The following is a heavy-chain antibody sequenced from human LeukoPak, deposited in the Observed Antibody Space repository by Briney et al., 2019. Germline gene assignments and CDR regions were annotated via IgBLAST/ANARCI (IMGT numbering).Heavy chain of an antibody. CDR3: ARDPTYYYDSSGYPPGDAFDI. CDR1: GFTFSSYG. J-gene: IGHJ3*02. D-gene: IGHD3-22*01. V-gene: IGHV3-30*02. Sequence: PGGSLRLSCAASGFTFSSYGMHWVRQAPGKGLEWVAFIRYDGSNKYYADSVKGRFTISRDNSKNTLYLQMNSLRAEDTAVYYCARDPTYYYDSSGYPPGDAFDIWGQGTMVTVSS. CDR2: IRYDGSNK.